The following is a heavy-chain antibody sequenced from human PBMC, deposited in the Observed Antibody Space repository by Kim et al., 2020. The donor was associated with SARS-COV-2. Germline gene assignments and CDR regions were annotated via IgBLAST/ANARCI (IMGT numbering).Heavy chain of an antibody. V-gene: IGHV3-23*01. CDR2: ISGSGGST. CDR3: AKGGGRYFDWLLGA. J-gene: IGHJ5*02. CDR1: GFTFSSYA. Sequence: GGSLRLSCAASGFTFSSYAMSWVRQAPGKGLEWVSAISGSGGSTYYADSVKGRFTISRDNSKNTLYLQMNSLRAEDTAVYYCAKGGGRYFDWLLGAWGQGTLVTVSS. D-gene: IGHD3-9*01.